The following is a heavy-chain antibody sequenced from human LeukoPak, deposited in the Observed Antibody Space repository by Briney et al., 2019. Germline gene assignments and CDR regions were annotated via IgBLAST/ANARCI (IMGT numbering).Heavy chain of an antibody. Sequence: GGSLRLSCAASGFTFSSYEMNWVRQAPGKWLEWVSYISSSGSTIYYADSVKGRFTISRDNAKNSLYLQMNSLRAEDTAVYYCARYKPDMAGGYWGQGTLVTVSS. CDR2: ISSSGSTI. V-gene: IGHV3-48*03. J-gene: IGHJ4*02. CDR1: GFTFSSYE. CDR3: ARYKPDMAGGY. D-gene: IGHD1-14*01.